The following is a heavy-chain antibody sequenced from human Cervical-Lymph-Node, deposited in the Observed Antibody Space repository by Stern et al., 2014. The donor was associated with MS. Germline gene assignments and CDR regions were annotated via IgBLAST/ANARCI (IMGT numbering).Heavy chain of an antibody. Sequence: EVQLVQSGAEVKKPGESLKISCKGSGYSFTSYWIGWVRQMPGKGLELLGIIYPGDSDTRYSPSFQGQVTLSTDQSISTAYLPWSSLKAADAAMYYCARQYSYGYYFDYWGQGTLVTVSS. V-gene: IGHV5-51*01. CDR1: GYSFTSYW. D-gene: IGHD5-18*01. CDR2: IYPGDSDT. J-gene: IGHJ4*02. CDR3: ARQYSYGYYFDY.